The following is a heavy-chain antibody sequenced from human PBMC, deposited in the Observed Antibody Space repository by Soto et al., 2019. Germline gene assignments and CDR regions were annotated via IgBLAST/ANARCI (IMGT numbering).Heavy chain of an antibody. CDR2: TYYRGST. V-gene: IGHV4-39*02. Sequence: SETLSLTCTVSGAPISSSSYYWGWIRQPPGKGLEWIGSTYYRGSTHYNPSLRSRVTISVDTSENHFSLKLSSVTAADTAVYYCARARYYDYVWGSHYYYYGMDVWGQGTTVTVSS. J-gene: IGHJ6*02. D-gene: IGHD3-16*01. CDR3: ARARYYDYVWGSHYYYYGMDV. CDR1: GAPISSSSYY.